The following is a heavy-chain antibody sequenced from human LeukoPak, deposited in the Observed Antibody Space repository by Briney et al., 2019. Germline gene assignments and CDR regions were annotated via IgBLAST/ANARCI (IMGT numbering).Heavy chain of an antibody. CDR1: GGSISSSSYY. Sequence: SETLSLTCTVSGGSISSSSYYWGWIRQPPGKGLEWIGSIYYSGSTYYNPSLKSRVTISVDTSKNQFSLKLSSVTAADTAVYYCARDRHRYYYDSSGYSVWGQGTLVTVSS. D-gene: IGHD3-22*01. CDR3: ARDRHRYYYDSSGYSV. CDR2: IYYSGST. V-gene: IGHV4-39*07. J-gene: IGHJ4*02.